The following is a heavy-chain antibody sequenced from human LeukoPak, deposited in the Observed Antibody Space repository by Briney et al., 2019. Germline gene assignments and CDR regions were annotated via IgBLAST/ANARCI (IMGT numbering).Heavy chain of an antibody. Sequence: GGSLRLSCAASGFTFSSYAMSWVRQAPGKGLEWVSAIGGSGGSTYYADSVKGRFTISRDNSKNTLYLQMNSLRAEDTAVYYCAIPPRRSSWPNSLEYWGEGTLVTVSS. CDR3: AIPPRRSSWPNSLEY. CDR1: GFTFSSYA. V-gene: IGHV3-23*01. D-gene: IGHD6-13*01. CDR2: IGGSGGST. J-gene: IGHJ4*02.